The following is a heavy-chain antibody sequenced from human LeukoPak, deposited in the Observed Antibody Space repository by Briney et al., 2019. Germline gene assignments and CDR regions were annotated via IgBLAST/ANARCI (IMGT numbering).Heavy chain of an antibody. D-gene: IGHD4-17*01. CDR3: ARGHWGTTAHRLSEWFDP. Sequence: SQTLSLTCTVSGGSISSGGYYWSWIRQHPGKGLEWIGYIYYSGSTYYNPSLKSRVTISVDTSKNQFSLKLSSVTAADTAVYYCARGHWGTTAHRLSEWFDPWGQGTLVTVSS. J-gene: IGHJ5*02. CDR1: GGSISSGGYY. CDR2: IYYSGST. V-gene: IGHV4-31*03.